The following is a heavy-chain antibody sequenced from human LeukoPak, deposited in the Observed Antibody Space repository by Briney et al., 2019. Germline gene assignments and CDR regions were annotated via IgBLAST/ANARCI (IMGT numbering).Heavy chain of an antibody. J-gene: IGHJ4*02. CDR2: IKKTGSET. V-gene: IGHV3-7*01. CDR1: GFTFNHFW. CDR3: AREDGYCSGGNCYSYFNS. D-gene: IGHD2-15*01. Sequence: GGSLRLSCAASGFTFNHFWMSWIRQAPGKGLEWVAYIKKTGSETYYVDSVKGRFTITRDNTRNSLFLQMYSLRAEDTAVYFCAREDGYCSGGNCYSYFNSWGQGTLVTVSA.